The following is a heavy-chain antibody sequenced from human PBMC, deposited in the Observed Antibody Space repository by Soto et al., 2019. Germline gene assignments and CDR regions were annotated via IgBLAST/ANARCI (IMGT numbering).Heavy chain of an antibody. CDR2: INHSGST. Sequence: QVQLQQWGAGLLKPSETLSLTCAVYGGSFSGYYWSWIRQPPGKWLEWIGEINHSGSTNYNPSLKSRVTISVDTTKNQFSLKLSSVTAADTAVYYCARGGHAYGGNLDYWGQGTLVTVSS. V-gene: IGHV4-34*01. CDR3: ARGGHAYGGNLDY. D-gene: IGHD4-17*01. J-gene: IGHJ4*02. CDR1: GGSFSGYY.